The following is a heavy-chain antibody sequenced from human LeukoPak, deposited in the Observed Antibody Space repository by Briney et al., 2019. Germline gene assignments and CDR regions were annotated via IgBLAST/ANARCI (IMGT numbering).Heavy chain of an antibody. D-gene: IGHD3-3*01. CDR2: IYYSGST. CDR3: ARASVLRFLEWLGFDP. V-gene: IGHV4-39*07. J-gene: IGHJ5*02. CDR1: GGSISSSSYY. Sequence: SETLSLTCTVSGGSISSSSYYWGWIRQPPGKELEWIGSIYYSGSTYYNPSLKSRVTISVDTSKNQFSLKLSSVTAADTAVYYCARASVLRFLEWLGFDPWGQGTLVTVSS.